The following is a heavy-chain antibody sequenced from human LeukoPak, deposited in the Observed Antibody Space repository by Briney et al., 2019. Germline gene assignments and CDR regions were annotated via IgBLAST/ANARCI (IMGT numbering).Heavy chain of an antibody. CDR2: ISYDGSNK. Sequence: GGSLRLSCAASGFTFSSCAMHWVRQAPGKGLEWVAVISYDGSNKYYADSVKGRFTISRDNSKNTLYLQMNSPRAEDTAVYYCARVGGEYYDSSGYISYWGQGTLVTVSS. J-gene: IGHJ4*02. CDR1: GFTFSSCA. CDR3: ARVGGEYYDSSGYISY. D-gene: IGHD3-22*01. V-gene: IGHV3-30*04.